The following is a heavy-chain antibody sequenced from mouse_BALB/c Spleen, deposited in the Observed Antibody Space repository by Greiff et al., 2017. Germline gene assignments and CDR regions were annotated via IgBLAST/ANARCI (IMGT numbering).Heavy chain of an antibody. V-gene: IGHV1-62-2*01. CDR2: FYPGSGSI. CDR1: GYTFTEYI. J-gene: IGHJ1*01. D-gene: IGHD2-10*02. Sequence: VQLQQSGAGLVKPGASVKLSCKASGYTFTEYIIHWVKQRSGQGLEWIGWFYPGSGSIKYNEKFKDKATLTADKSSSTVYMELSRLTSEDSAVYFCARHVREYGNYDWYFDVWGAGTTVTVSS. CDR3: ARHVREYGNYDWYFDV.